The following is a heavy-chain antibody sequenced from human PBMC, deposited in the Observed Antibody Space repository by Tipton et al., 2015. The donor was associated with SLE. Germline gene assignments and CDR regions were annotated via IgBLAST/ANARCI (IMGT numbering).Heavy chain of an antibody. CDR2: IYTSGST. Sequence: LRLSCTVSGGSISSYYWSWIRQPAGKGLEWIGRIYTSGSTNYNPSLKSRVTMSVDTSKNQFSLKLSSVTAADTAVYYCARRRGSGRSFDYWGQGTLVTVSS. CDR1: GGSISSYY. D-gene: IGHD3-10*01. CDR3: ARRRGSGRSFDY. V-gene: IGHV4-4*07. J-gene: IGHJ4*02.